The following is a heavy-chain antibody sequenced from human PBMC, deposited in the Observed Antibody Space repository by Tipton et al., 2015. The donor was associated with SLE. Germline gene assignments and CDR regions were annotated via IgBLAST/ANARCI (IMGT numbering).Heavy chain of an antibody. CDR1: GGSISSHY. CDR2: IYYSGST. CDR3: ARGAGCGYYAGVSRCRDV. Sequence: TLSLTCNVSGGSISSHYWSWIRQPPGKGLEWIGYIYYSGSTNYNPSLKSRVTISVDTSKNQLSRKLSSVTAADTAVYYCARGAGCGYYAGVSRCRDVWGQGTTGPASS. J-gene: IGHJ6*02. D-gene: IGHD2/OR15-2a*01. V-gene: IGHV4-59*11.